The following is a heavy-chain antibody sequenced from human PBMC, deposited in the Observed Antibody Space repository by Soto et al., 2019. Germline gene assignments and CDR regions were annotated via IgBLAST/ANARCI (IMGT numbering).Heavy chain of an antibody. Sequence: QVQLVESGGGVVQPGRSLRLSCAASGFTFSSYGVHWVRQAPGKGLEWVAVISYDGSNKQYADSVKGRFTISRDNSKNTLDLQMNSLRAEDTAVYYCAKDTYYYDRSGYYTYDCWGQGTLVTVSS. CDR2: ISYDGSNK. V-gene: IGHV3-30*18. CDR1: GFTFSSYG. D-gene: IGHD3-22*01. CDR3: AKDTYYYDRSGYYTYDC. J-gene: IGHJ4*02.